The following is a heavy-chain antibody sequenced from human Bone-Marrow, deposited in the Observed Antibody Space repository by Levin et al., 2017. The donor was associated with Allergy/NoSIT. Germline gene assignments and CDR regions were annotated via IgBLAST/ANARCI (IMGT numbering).Heavy chain of an antibody. V-gene: IGHV3-30*12. CDR1: GFTFRQYG. CDR2: SFSSFLSP. Sequence: SLLLSCVASGFTFRQYGFHWVRQAPGPFLYFFFLSFSSFLSPSSSFSFKGRFTISRDNSKRTLFLFMNSLRGDDTGTYFCARLGHSTSPQIDVWGQGTLVLVSS. J-gene: IGHJ4*02. CDR3: ARLGHSTSPQIDV. D-gene: IGHD3-16*01.